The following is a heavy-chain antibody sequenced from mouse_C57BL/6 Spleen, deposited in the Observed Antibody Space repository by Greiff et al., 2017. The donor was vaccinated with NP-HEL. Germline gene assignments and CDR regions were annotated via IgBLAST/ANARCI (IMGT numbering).Heavy chain of an antibody. J-gene: IGHJ4*01. CDR1: GFTFSSYG. CDR3: ARHFIRDYAMDY. Sequence: EVQLVESGGDLVKPGGSLKLSCAASGFTFSSYGMSWVRQTPDKRLEWVATISSGGSYTYYPDSVKGRFTISRDNAKNTLYLQMSSLKSEDTAMYYCARHFIRDYAMDYWGQGTSVTVSS. D-gene: IGHD1-1*01. CDR2: ISSGGSYT. V-gene: IGHV5-6*01.